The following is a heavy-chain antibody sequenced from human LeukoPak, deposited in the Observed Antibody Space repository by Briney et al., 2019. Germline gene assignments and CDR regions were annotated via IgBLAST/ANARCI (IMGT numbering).Heavy chain of an antibody. V-gene: IGHV3-7*01. D-gene: IGHD1-26*01. CDR1: GFTFSNYW. CDR2: IKQDGSDK. Sequence: PGGSLRLSCAASGFTFSNYWMTWVRQAPGSGLEWVATIKQDGSDKYYVDSVKGGFTVSRDNAKNSLYLQMNSLRVEDTAVYYCAKNGGSFDYWGQGTLVTVSS. J-gene: IGHJ4*02. CDR3: AKNGGSFDY.